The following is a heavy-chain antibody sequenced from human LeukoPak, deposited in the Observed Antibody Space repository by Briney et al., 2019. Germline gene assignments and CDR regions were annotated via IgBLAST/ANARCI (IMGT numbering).Heavy chain of an antibody. Sequence: PGGSLRLSCAASGFTVSSSYMSWVRQAPGKGLEWVSVIYSGGSTYYADSVKGRFTISRHNSKNTLYLHMNSLRAEDTAVYYCARASVLIWSGYLDWGQGTLVTVSS. CDR1: GFTVSSSY. CDR3: ARASVLIWSGYLD. CDR2: IYSGGST. J-gene: IGHJ4*02. D-gene: IGHD3-3*01. V-gene: IGHV3-53*04.